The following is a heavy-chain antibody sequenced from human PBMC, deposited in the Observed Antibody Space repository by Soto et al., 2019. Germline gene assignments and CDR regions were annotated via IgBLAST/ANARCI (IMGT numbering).Heavy chain of an antibody. J-gene: IGHJ4*02. D-gene: IGHD3-10*01. V-gene: IGHV3-30-3*01. CDR2: ISYDGNNK. Sequence: GGSLRLSCAASGFTFNSYAMHWVRQAAGEGLEWVALISYDGNNKYYADSVRGRFSISRDNSKKTAYLQMNRLRVEDTSVYYCARAISYFYASGSYFDYWGQGTRVTVSS. CDR3: ARAISYFYASGSYFDY. CDR1: GFTFNSYA.